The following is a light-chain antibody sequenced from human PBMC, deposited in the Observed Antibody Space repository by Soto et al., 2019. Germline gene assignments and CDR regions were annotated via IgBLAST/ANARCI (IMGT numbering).Light chain of an antibody. CDR3: QQYGSSPQT. Sequence: EIVLMQSPGTLSLSPGERATLSCRASQSVSSSYLAWYQQTPGQAPRLLIYGASSRATGIPDRFSGSGSGTYFTLNISRMDPEDFAVYHCQQYGSSPQTFGQGTKVEIK. J-gene: IGKJ1*01. CDR2: GAS. CDR1: QSVSSSY. V-gene: IGKV3-20*01.